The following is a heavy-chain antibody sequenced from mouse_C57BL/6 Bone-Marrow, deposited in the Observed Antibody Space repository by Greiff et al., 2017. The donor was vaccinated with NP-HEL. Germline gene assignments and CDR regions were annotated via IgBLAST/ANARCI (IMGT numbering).Heavy chain of an antibody. CDR3: ARGDYGSSRFGYAMDY. J-gene: IGHJ4*01. CDR2: IYPGDGDT. D-gene: IGHD1-1*01. V-gene: IGHV1-80*01. Sequence: VKLVESGAELVKPGASVKISCKASGYAFSSYWMNWVKERPGKGLEWIGQIYPGDGDTKYNGKFKGKATLTADKSSSTAYMQVSSLTSEDSAVYFCARGDYGSSRFGYAMDYWGQGTSVTGSS. CDR1: GYAFSSYW.